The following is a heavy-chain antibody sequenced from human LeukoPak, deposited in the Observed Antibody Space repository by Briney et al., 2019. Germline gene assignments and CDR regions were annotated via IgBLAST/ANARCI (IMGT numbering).Heavy chain of an antibody. D-gene: IGHD6-13*01. V-gene: IGHV3-23*01. CDR3: AKDSLYSSSWYSLDY. CDR2: VSGSGDST. Sequence: GGSLRLSCAASGFTFSDYYMSWIRQAPGKGLEWVSVVSGSGDSTYYADSFKGRFAISRDNSKNTLYLQMNSLRAEDTAVYYCAKDSLYSSSWYSLDYWGQGTLVTVSS. CDR1: GFTFSDYY. J-gene: IGHJ4*02.